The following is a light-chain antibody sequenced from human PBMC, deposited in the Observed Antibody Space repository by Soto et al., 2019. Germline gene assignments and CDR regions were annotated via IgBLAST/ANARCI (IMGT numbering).Light chain of an antibody. Sequence: QSLLTQPPSVSEAPRQRVSISCSGSSSNIGNNAVNWYQQLPGKAPKLLIYYDNLLPSGVSDRFSGSRSGTSASLAIRGLQSEDEADYYCATWDDSLGGPVFGGGTKLTVL. CDR3: ATWDDSLGGPV. CDR2: YDN. J-gene: IGLJ3*02. CDR1: SSNIGNNA. V-gene: IGLV1-36*01.